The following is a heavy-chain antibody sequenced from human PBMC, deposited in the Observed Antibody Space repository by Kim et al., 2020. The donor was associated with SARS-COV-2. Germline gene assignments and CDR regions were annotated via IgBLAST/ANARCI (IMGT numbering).Heavy chain of an antibody. CDR3: ARDFLGGTSPRAYYGMDV. D-gene: IGHD3-3*01. J-gene: IGHJ6*02. Sequence: KGRFTISRDNAKNSQYLQMKSLRAEDTAVYYCARDFLGGTSPRAYYGMDVWGQGTTVTVSS. V-gene: IGHV3-11*06.